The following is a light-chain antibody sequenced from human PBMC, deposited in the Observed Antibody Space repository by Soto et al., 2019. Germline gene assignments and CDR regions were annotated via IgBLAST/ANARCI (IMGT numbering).Light chain of an antibody. CDR1: QSVSSY. V-gene: IGKV3-11*01. Sequence: EIVLTQSPATLSLSPGQRATLSCRASQSVSSYLAWYQHKPGQAPGLLIYDASNRATGIPARFSGSGSGTDFTLTISSLEPEDFAVYYCHQRSTWSHAYTFGQGTKLEIK. J-gene: IGKJ2*01. CDR2: DAS. CDR3: HQRSTWSHAYT.